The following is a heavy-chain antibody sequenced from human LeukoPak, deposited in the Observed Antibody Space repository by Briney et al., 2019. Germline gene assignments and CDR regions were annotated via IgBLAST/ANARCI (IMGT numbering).Heavy chain of an antibody. D-gene: IGHD6-13*01. CDR2: INTNTGNP. Sequence: ASVKVSCKASGYTFTSYAMNWVRQAPGQGLEWMGWINTNTGNPTYAQGFTGRFVFSLDTSVSTAYLQISSLKAEDTAVYYCARESSGMAAAGTSPYYYYYGMDVWGQGTTVTVSS. V-gene: IGHV7-4-1*02. CDR1: GYTFTSYA. J-gene: IGHJ6*02. CDR3: ARESSGMAAAGTSPYYYYYGMDV.